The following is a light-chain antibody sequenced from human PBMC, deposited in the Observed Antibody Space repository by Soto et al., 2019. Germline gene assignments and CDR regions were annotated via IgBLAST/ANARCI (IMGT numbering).Light chain of an antibody. V-gene: IGLV1-44*01. J-gene: IGLJ1*01. Sequence: QPVLTQPPSASGTPGQRVTISCSGSSSNIGSNTVNWYQQLPGTAPKLLIHGQNYRPSGVPDRFSGSKSGTSASLAISGLQSEDEADYYCAAWDDSPNAYVFGTGTKVTVL. CDR1: SSNIGSNT. CDR3: AAWDDSPNAYV. CDR2: GQN.